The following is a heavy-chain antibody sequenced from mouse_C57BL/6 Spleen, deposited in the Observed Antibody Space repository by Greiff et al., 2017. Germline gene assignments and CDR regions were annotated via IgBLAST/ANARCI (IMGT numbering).Heavy chain of an antibody. CDR3: ARAYSYRGDGMDY. V-gene: IGHV1-54*01. CDR2: INPGSGGT. D-gene: IGHD2-14*01. Sequence: QVQLQQSGAELVRPGTSVKVSCKASGYAFTNYLIEWVKQRPGQGLEWIGVINPGSGGTNYNEKFKGKATLTADTSSSTAYMQLSSLTSEDSAVYFCARAYSYRGDGMDYWGQGTSVTVSS. CDR1: GYAFTNYL. J-gene: IGHJ4*01.